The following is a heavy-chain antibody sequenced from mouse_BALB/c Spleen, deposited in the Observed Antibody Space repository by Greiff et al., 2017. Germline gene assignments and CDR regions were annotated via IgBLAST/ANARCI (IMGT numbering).Heavy chain of an antibody. CDR1: GFSFTSYG. CDR2: LWGDGST. CDR3: AKANYRYDGRTWFAY. Sequence: QVQLKESGPGLVAPSQTLSLTCTVSGFSFTSYGVSWVRQPPGKGLEWLGVLWGDGSTNYHSALISRLSISKDNSKSQVFLKLNSLQTDDTATYYCAKANYRYDGRTWFAYWSQGTLVTVSA. J-gene: IGHJ3*01. D-gene: IGHD2-14*01. V-gene: IGHV2-3*01.